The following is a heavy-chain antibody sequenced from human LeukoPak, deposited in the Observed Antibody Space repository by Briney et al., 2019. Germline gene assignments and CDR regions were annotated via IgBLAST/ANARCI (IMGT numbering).Heavy chain of an antibody. J-gene: IGHJ4*02. CDR1: GFTFSNYW. CDR3: ARAGYDSSGYFWGFDY. Sequence: GGSLRLSCAASGFTFSNYWMTWVRQVPGGGLEWVANINQRGSETNYVDSVKGRFTISRDNAKNTLYLQMNSLRAEDTAVYYCARAGYDSSGYFWGFDYWGQGTLVTVSS. CDR2: INQRGSET. V-gene: IGHV3-7*01. D-gene: IGHD3-22*01.